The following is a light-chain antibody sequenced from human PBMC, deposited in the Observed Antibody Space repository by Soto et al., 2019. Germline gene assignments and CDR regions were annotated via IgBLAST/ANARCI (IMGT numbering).Light chain of an antibody. CDR3: QQRSNWPRIT. CDR1: QSFSSH. J-gene: IGKJ5*01. Sequence: IVLTQSPGTLSLSPGDRATLSCRASQSFSSHLAWYQQKPGQAPRLLLYGASNRATGIPARFSGSGSGTDFTLTISSLEPEDFAVYYCQQRSNWPRITFGQGTRLEIK. V-gene: IGKV3-11*01. CDR2: GAS.